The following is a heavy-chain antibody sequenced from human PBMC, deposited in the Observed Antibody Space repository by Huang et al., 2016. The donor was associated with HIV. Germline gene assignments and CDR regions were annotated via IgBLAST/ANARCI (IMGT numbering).Heavy chain of an antibody. CDR1: GFTFSSYT. CDR3: ARDSSGYYSSPALDY. CDR2: ISYDRSNN. D-gene: IGHD3-22*01. Sequence: QVQLVESGGGVVQPGRSLRLSCAASGFTFSSYTIHWVRQAPGKGREWVAVISYDRSNNYYADSVRGRFTISRDNSKNTLFLHMTGLRAEDTAVYFCARDSSGYYSSPALDYWGQGTLVTVSS. J-gene: IGHJ4*02. V-gene: IGHV3-30-3*01.